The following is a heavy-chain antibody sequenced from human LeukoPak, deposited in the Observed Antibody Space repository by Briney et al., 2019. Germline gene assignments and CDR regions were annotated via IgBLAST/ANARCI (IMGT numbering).Heavy chain of an antibody. V-gene: IGHV4-61*02. CDR1: GGSISSGSYY. D-gene: IGHD6-19*01. J-gene: IGHJ4*02. Sequence: SETLSLTCTVSGGSISSGSYYWSWIRQPAGKGLEWIGRIYTSGSTNYNPSLKSRVTISVDTSKNQFSLKLSSVTAADTAVYYCASGYSSGWYSRGLVLWGQGTLVTVSS. CDR3: ASGYSSGWYSRGLVL. CDR2: IYTSGST.